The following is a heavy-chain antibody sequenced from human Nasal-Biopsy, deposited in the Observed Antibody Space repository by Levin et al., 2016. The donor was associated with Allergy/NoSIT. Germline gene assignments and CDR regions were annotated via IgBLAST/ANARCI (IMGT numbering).Heavy chain of an antibody. CDR1: GYTFRGHY. J-gene: IGHJ6*02. D-gene: IGHD6-19*01. V-gene: IGHV1-2*02. Sequence: ASVKVSCKASGYTFRGHYINWVRQAPGQGLEWLGWINPNSGDTKYARKFQGRVTMTRDTSIITAYLELTRVRYDDTAVYYCAREDPGIAVAGKHYYNGLDVWGQGTTVTVS. CDR3: AREDPGIAVAGKHYYNGLDV. CDR2: INPNSGDT.